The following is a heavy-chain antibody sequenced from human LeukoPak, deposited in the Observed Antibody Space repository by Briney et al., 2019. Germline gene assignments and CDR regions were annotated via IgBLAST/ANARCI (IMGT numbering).Heavy chain of an antibody. V-gene: IGHV4-59*08. CDR1: GGSISSYY. J-gene: IGHJ3*02. D-gene: IGHD3-22*01. Sequence: NASETLSLTCTVSGGSISSYYWSWIRQPPGKGLEWIGYIYYSGSTNYNPSLKSRVTISVDTSKNQFSLKLSSVTAADTAVYYCASTSPYYYDSSGYPDAFDIWGQGTMVTVSS. CDR2: IYYSGST. CDR3: ASTSPYYYDSSGYPDAFDI.